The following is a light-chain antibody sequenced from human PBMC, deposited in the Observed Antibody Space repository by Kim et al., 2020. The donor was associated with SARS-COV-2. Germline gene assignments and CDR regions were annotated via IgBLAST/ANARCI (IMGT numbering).Light chain of an antibody. CDR3: QQSDISPFA. CDR1: QSISSH. V-gene: IGKV1-39*01. CDR2: AAS. Sequence: DIQMTQSPSSLSASVGDRVTITCRTSQSISSHVNWYHQKPGRAPKLLISAASTLQGGVPSRFSGSGSETDFTLTISSLQPEEFATYFCQQSDISPFAVGPGTKVDS. J-gene: IGKJ3*01.